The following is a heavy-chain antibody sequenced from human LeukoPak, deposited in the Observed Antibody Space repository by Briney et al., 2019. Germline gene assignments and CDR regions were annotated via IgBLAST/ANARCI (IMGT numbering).Heavy chain of an antibody. V-gene: IGHV3-21*01. CDR3: ARGYSSGYYYYMDV. Sequence: GGSLRLSCAASGFTFSAYSMNWVRQAPGKGLEWVSFMSGDSTNIYYADSVKGRFTISRDNSKNTLDLQMNSLRAEDMAVYYCARGYSSGYYYYMDVWGKGTTVTVSS. D-gene: IGHD6-19*01. CDR2: MSGDSTNI. CDR1: GFTFSAYS. J-gene: IGHJ6*03.